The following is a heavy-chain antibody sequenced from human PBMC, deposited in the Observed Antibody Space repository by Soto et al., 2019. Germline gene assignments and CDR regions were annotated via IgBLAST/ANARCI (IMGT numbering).Heavy chain of an antibody. D-gene: IGHD1-1*01. V-gene: IGHV1-69*13. CDR1: GGTFSSYA. Sequence: SVKVSCKASGGTFSSYAISWVRQAPGQGLEWMGGIIPIFGTANYAQKFQGRVTITADESTSTAYMELGSLSSEDTAVYYCARRAGTTSSGVWYYYYGMDVWGQGTTVTVSS. CDR3: ARRAGTTSSGVWYYYYGMDV. CDR2: IIPIFGTA. J-gene: IGHJ6*02.